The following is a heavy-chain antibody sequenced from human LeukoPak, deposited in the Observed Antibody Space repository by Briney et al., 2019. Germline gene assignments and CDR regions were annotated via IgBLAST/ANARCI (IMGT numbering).Heavy chain of an antibody. V-gene: IGHV3-7*01. CDR3: ARDSFWSGYSLP. D-gene: IGHD3-3*01. CDR1: GFTFSSYS. J-gene: IGHJ4*02. CDR2: IKQDGSEK. Sequence: GGSLRLSCAASGFTFSSYSMNWVRQAPGKGLEWVANIKQDGSEKYYVDSVKGRFTISRDNAKNSLYLQMNSLRAEDTAVYYCARDSFWSGYSLPWGQGTLVTVSS.